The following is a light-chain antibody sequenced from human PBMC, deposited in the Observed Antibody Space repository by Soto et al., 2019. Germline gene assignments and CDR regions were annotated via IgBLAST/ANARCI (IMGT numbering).Light chain of an antibody. CDR2: DAS. CDR1: QSVSRY. Sequence: EIVLTQSPATLSLSPGERATLSCRASQSVSRYLAWYQHKPAQAPRLLIYDASNRATGIPARFSGSGSGTDFTLTISSLEPEDFAVYYCQQRSDWPTFGPGTTVDIK. V-gene: IGKV3-11*01. CDR3: QQRSDWPT. J-gene: IGKJ3*01.